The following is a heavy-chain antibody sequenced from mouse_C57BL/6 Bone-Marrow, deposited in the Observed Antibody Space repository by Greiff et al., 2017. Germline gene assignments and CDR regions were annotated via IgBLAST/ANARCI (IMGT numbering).Heavy chain of an antibody. V-gene: IGHV1-69*01. J-gene: IGHJ1*03. Sequence: VQLQQPGAELVMPGASVKLSCKASGYTFTSYWMHWVKQRPGQGLEWIGEIDPSDSSTNSNQTFKGKSELTVDKSSSTAYMQLSSLTSEDSAVYYCARFDGNYWYFDVWGTGTTVTVSS. CDR3: ARFDGNYWYFDV. CDR2: IDPSDSST. CDR1: GYTFTSYW. D-gene: IGHD2-1*01.